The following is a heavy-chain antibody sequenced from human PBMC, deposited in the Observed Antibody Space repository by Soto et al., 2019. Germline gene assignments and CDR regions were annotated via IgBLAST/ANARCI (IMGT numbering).Heavy chain of an antibody. CDR1: GGSISSGGYS. J-gene: IGHJ5*02. V-gene: IGHV4-30-2*01. CDR2: IHHSGST. D-gene: IGHD1-1*01. Sequence: NPSETLSLTCAVSGGSISSGGYSWSWIRQASGKGLEWIAYIHHSGSTYYSPSLKSRVTLSVDTSKNQISLNLTSVTAADMAVYYCAREGSHSAYNFAIGIQLWAFDRGGQGLPVTVSS. CDR3: AREGSHSAYNFAIGIQLWAFDR.